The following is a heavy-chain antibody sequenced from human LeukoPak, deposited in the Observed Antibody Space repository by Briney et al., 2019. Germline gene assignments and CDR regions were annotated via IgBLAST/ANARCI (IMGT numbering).Heavy chain of an antibody. CDR1: GYTFTNYW. J-gene: IGHJ4*02. CDR2: IYPGDSDT. V-gene: IGHV5-51*01. D-gene: IGHD2-2*01. CDR3: ANTLYCSSASCLFDY. Sequence: GESLKISWKGSGYTFTNYWIGWGRQMPGKGLEGMGIIYPGDSDTRYSPSFQGQVTISVDKSINTAYLQWSSLKASDTAMYYCANTLYCSSASCLFDYWGQGTLVTVSS.